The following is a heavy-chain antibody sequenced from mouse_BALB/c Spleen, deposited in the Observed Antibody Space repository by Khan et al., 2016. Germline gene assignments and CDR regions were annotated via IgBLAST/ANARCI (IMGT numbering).Heavy chain of an antibody. V-gene: IGHV1-77*01. D-gene: IGHD2-13*01. Sequence: QVQLQQSGPELVKPGASVKMSCKASGYTFTDYVISWVKQRTGQGLEWIGEISPGSGSTYYTEKFKGTATLTADKSSNTAYMQPSSLTSEDSAVYFCASEGDPAWFAYWGQGTLVTVSA. CDR2: ISPGSGST. J-gene: IGHJ3*01. CDR1: GYTFTDYV. CDR3: ASEGDPAWFAY.